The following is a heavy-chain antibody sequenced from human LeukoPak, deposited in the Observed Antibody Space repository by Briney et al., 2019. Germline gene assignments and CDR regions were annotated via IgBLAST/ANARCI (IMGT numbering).Heavy chain of an antibody. V-gene: IGHV3-53*01. Sequence: GGSLRLSCAASGFSVSNNYMSWVRQAPGKGLEGVSVIYSRGATYYADSVKGRFTISRDNSKNTLYLQMNSLRVEDTAVYCCAARNYWGKGTLVTVSS. CDR3: AARNY. J-gene: IGHJ4*02. CDR2: IYSRGAT. CDR1: GFSVSNNY. D-gene: IGHD1-14*01.